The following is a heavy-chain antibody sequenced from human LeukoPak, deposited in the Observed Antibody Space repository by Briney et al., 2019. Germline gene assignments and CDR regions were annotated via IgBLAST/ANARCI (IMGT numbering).Heavy chain of an antibody. J-gene: IGHJ1*01. D-gene: IGHD2-2*01. CDR2: VKQDGTEK. CDR1: GFTFSRFW. Sequence: GGSLRLSCAASGFTFSRFWMHWVRQAPGKGLEWVACVKQDGTEKNYVVSVWGRLTVSVDNGKNSLYLQMNSLRAEDTAKYYCATLDSTKSVLWGRGTAVIVSS. CDR3: ATLDSTKSVL. V-gene: IGHV3-7*01.